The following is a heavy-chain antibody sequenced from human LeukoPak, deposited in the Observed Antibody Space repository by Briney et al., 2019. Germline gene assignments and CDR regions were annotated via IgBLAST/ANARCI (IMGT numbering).Heavy chain of an antibody. Sequence: GGSLRLSCAASGFTFSSYGMHWVRQAPGKGLEWVAFIRYDGSNKYYADSVKGRFTISRDNSKNTLYLQMNSLRAEDTAVYYCATVTDDAFDIWGQGTMVTVSS. CDR3: ATVTDDAFDI. CDR1: GFTFSSYG. V-gene: IGHV3-30*02. CDR2: IRYDGSNK. J-gene: IGHJ3*02.